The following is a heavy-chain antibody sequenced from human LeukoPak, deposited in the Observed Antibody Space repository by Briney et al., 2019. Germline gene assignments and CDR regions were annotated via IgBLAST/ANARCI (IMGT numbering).Heavy chain of an antibody. J-gene: IGHJ6*03. CDR1: GYTFTGYY. Sequence: ASVKVSCKASGYTFTGYYMHWVRQAPGQGLEWMGWMNPNSGNTGYAQKFQSRVTMTRNTSLSPAYMELSSLRSEDTAVYYCARGQGGYSYGYGLYYYYYYMDVWGKGTTVTISS. CDR2: MNPNSGNT. CDR3: ARGQGGYSYGYGLYYYYYYMDV. D-gene: IGHD5-18*01. V-gene: IGHV1-8*02.